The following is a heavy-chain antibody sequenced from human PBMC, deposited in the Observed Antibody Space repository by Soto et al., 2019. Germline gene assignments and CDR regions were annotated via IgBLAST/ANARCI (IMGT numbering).Heavy chain of an antibody. Sequence: EVQLLESGGGLVQPGGSLRLSCAASGFTFSSYAMSWVRQAPGKGLEWVSAISGSGGSTYYADSVKGRFTISRDNSKNTLYLQMNSLRPEYTAVYYCAKELAAAGRGTYFDHWGQGTLVTVSS. V-gene: IGHV3-23*01. J-gene: IGHJ4*02. D-gene: IGHD6-13*01. CDR2: ISGSGGST. CDR1: GFTFSSYA. CDR3: AKELAAAGRGTYFDH.